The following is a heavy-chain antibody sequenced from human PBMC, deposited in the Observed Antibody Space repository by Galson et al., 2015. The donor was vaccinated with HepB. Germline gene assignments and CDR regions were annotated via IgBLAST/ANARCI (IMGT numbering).Heavy chain of an antibody. CDR1: GFTFSSYA. J-gene: IGHJ4*02. V-gene: IGHV3-30-3*01. Sequence: SLRLSCAASGFTFSSYAMHWVRQAPGKGLEWVAVISYDGSNKYYADSVKGRFTISRDNSKNTLYLQMNSLRAEDTAVYYCARDRGYSGYESYYFDYWGQGTLVTVSS. CDR3: ARDRGYSGYESYYFDY. D-gene: IGHD5-12*01. CDR2: ISYDGSNK.